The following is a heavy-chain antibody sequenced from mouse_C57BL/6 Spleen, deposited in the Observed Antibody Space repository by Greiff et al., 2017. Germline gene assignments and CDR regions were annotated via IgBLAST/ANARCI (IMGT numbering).Heavy chain of an antibody. J-gene: IGHJ2*01. CDR3: TRQLRLRQYFDY. Sequence: EVKLVESGGGLVQPGGSMKLSCVASGFTFSNYWMNWVRQSPEKGLEWVAQIRLKSDNYATHYAESVKGRFTISRDDSKSSVYLQMNNLRAEDTGIYYCTRQLRLRQYFDYWGQGTTLTVSS. V-gene: IGHV6-3*01. CDR2: IRLKSDNYAT. D-gene: IGHD3-2*02. CDR1: GFTFSNYW.